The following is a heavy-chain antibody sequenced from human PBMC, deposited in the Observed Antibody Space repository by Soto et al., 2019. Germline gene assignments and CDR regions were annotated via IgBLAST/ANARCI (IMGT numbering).Heavy chain of an antibody. D-gene: IGHD6-19*01. CDR2: IYYSGST. CDR3: AGSYSSGWFSDY. J-gene: IGHJ4*02. Sequence: SETLSLTCTVSGGSISSGGYYWSWIRQHPGKGLEWIGYIYYSGSTYYNPSLKSRVTISVDTSKNQFSLKLSSVTAADTAVYYCAGSYSSGWFSDYWGQGTLVTVSS. CDR1: GGSISSGGYY. V-gene: IGHV4-31*03.